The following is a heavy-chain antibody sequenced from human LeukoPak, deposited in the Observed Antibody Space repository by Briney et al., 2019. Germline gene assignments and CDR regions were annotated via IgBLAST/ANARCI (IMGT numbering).Heavy chain of an antibody. D-gene: IGHD3-9*01. CDR1: GFTFSSYG. CDR2: ISYDGSNK. Sequence: GGSLRLSCAASGFTFSSYGMHWVRQAPGKGLEWVAVISYDGSNKYYADSVKGRFTISRDNSKNTLYLQMKSLRAEDTAVYYCVRDWDHFDFDSWGLGTLVTVSS. J-gene: IGHJ5*01. CDR3: VRDWDHFDFDS. V-gene: IGHV3-30*03.